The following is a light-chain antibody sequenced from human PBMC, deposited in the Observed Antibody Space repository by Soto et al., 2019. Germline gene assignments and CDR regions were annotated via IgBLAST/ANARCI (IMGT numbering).Light chain of an antibody. V-gene: IGLV2-14*03. J-gene: IGLJ2*01. CDR1: SSDIGAYNY. CDR3: SSYTNTNTPVV. Sequence: QSALTQPASVSGSPGQSITISCTGTSSDIGAYNYVSWHQQHPGKAPRLIISDVTIRPSGVSSRFSGSKSGNTASLTISGLQPEDEADYYCSSYTNTNTPVVFGGGTKVTVL. CDR2: DVT.